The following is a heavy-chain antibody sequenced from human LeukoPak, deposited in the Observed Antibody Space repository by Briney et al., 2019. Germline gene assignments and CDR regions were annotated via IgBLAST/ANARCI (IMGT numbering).Heavy chain of an antibody. J-gene: IGHJ4*02. Sequence: GGSLRLSCAASGFTFDDYAMHWVRQAPGKGLEWVSLISGDGGSTYYADSVEGRFTISRDNSKNSLYLQMNSLRTEDTALYYCAKAHPSRLSLRVLDYWGQGTLVTVSS. V-gene: IGHV3-43*02. CDR2: ISGDGGST. D-gene: IGHD3-22*01. CDR3: AKAHPSRLSLRVLDY. CDR1: GFTFDDYA.